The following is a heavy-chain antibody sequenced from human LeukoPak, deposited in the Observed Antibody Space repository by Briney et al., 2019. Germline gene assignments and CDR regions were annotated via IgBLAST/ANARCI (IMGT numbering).Heavy chain of an antibody. J-gene: IGHJ4*02. CDR3: ARDTQVGATPLEL. Sequence: GPVKVSCKASGYTFTSYGISWVRQAPGQGLEGLGWISTYNGNTNYAQKLQGRVTMTTDTSTSTAYMELRSLRSDDTAVYYCARDTQVGATPLELWGQGTLVTVSS. V-gene: IGHV1-18*01. CDR1: GYTFTSYG. CDR2: ISTYNGNT. D-gene: IGHD1-26*01.